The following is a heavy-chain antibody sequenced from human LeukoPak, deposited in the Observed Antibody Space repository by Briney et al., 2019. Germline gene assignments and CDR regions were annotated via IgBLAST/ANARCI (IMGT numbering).Heavy chain of an antibody. CDR2: IYHSGST. D-gene: IGHD3-16*01. J-gene: IGHJ6*04. CDR3: ARDLGSSTPSGI. Sequence: PSETLSLTCAVSGVSISSNNRWNWVRQPPGKGLQWIGEIYHSGSTNYSPSLKSRVTISVDKSRNLLFLKLNSVTAADTAVYYCARDLGSSTPSGIWGKGTTVTVSS. CDR1: GVSISSNNR. V-gene: IGHV4-4*02.